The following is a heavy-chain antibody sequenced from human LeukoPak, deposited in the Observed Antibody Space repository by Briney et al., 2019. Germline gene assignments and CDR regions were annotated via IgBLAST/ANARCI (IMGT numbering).Heavy chain of an antibody. V-gene: IGHV3-7*01. Sequence: SGGSLRPSCAASGFTFSSYWMSWVRQAPGKGLEWVANIKQDGSEKYYVDSVKGRFTISRDNAKNSLYLQMNSLRAEDTAVYYCAKAIRASSTMVRGVINRYYYYGMDVWGQGTTVTVSS. J-gene: IGHJ6*02. CDR3: AKAIRASSTMVRGVINRYYYYGMDV. D-gene: IGHD3-10*01. CDR2: IKQDGSEK. CDR1: GFTFSSYW.